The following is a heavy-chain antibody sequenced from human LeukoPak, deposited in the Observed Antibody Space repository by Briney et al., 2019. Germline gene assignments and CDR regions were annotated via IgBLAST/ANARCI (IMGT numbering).Heavy chain of an antibody. CDR1: GFAFSRYG. CDR3: AKDLPTGHSGA. Sequence: GGCLRLSRAAPGFAFSRYGMHGVPQAPGKGLEWVAVIWYEGSNKYCADAARGRFTISRDNSKNTLSLKMNSVRAEDTAVYYCAKDLPTGHSGAWGQGTLVTVSS. CDR2: IWYEGSNK. V-gene: IGHV3-33*06. D-gene: IGHD5-12*01. J-gene: IGHJ5*02.